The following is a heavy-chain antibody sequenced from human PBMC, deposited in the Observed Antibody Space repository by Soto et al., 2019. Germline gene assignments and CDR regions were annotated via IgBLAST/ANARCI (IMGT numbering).Heavy chain of an antibody. CDR1: GGSFSGYY. CDR3: ARGKAVATIIYYYYYYMDV. J-gene: IGHJ6*03. CDR2: INHSGST. V-gene: IGHV4-34*01. Sequence: SETLSLTCAVYGGSFSGYYWSWIRQPPGKGLEWIGEINHSGSTNYNPSLKSRVTISVDTSKNQFSLKLSSVTAADTAVYYCARGKAVATIIYYYYYYMDVWGKGTTVTVSS. D-gene: IGHD5-12*01.